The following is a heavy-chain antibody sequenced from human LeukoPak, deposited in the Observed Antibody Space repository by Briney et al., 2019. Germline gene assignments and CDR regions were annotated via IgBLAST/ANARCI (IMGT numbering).Heavy chain of an antibody. Sequence: PGGSLRLSCAASGFTFSSYWMHWVRQAPGEGLVWVSRINTDGSSTTYADSVKGRFTISRDNAKNTLYLQMNSLRAEDTAVYYCARSMYYDSSGYYFDYWGQGTLVTVSS. CDR2: INTDGSST. J-gene: IGHJ4*02. CDR1: GFTFSSYW. CDR3: ARSMYYDSSGYYFDY. V-gene: IGHV3-74*01. D-gene: IGHD3-22*01.